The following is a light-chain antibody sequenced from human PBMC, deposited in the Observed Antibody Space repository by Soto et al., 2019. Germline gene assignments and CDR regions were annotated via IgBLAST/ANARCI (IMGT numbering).Light chain of an antibody. CDR1: QSISSY. Sequence: DIQMTQSPSSLSASVGDRVTITCRASQSISSYLNWYQQKPGKAPKLLIYAASSLQSGVPSRFSGSGSGTDFPLTISRLQPEDFATYYCQQSYTTPLYTFGQGTNLEIK. CDR3: QQSYTTPLYT. CDR2: AAS. J-gene: IGKJ2*01. V-gene: IGKV1-39*01.